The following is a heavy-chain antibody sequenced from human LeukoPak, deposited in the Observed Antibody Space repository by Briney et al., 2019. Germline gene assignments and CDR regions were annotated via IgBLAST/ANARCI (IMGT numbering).Heavy chain of an antibody. CDR1: GFTLKNYG. CDR3: ATPLGGSSWYGQDDAFDI. CDR2: IQYDGSYK. J-gene: IGHJ3*02. Sequence: GGSLRLSCVASGFTLKNYGMQWVRQAPGKGLEWVAFIQYDGSYKYNADSVKGRFTISRDNSKNTLYLQMDSLGVEDTAVYYCATPLGGSSWYGQDDAFDIWGQGTMVTVSS. V-gene: IGHV3-30*02. D-gene: IGHD6-13*01.